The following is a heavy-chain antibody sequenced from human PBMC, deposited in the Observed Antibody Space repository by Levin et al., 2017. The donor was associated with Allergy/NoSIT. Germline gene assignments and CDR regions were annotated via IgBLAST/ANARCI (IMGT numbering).Heavy chain of an antibody. J-gene: IGHJ4*02. CDR1: GFSLTTRGEG. CDR3: AHFLEVYNYGSVSYRYFDY. V-gene: IGHV2-5*02. D-gene: IGHD3-10*01. CDR2: IYWDDDK. Sequence: NESGPTLVKPTQTLTLTCSFSGFSLTTRGEGVGWIRQPPGKALEWLALIYWDDDKRYSPSLKTRLTVTKETSDNQVVLIMTNMDPVDTDTYYCAHFLEVYNYGSVSYRYFDYWGQGTLVTVSS.